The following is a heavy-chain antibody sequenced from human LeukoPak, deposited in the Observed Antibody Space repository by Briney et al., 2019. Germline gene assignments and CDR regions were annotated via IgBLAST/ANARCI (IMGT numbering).Heavy chain of an antibody. D-gene: IGHD4-17*01. CDR3: ARDGYGDYHYYYMDV. Sequence: GGSLRLSCAAPGFTFSSYWMSWVRQAPGKGLEWVANIKQDGSEKYYVDSVKGRFTISRDNAKNSLYLQMNSLRAEDTAVYYCARDGYGDYHYYYMDVWGKGTTVTVSS. CDR2: IKQDGSEK. J-gene: IGHJ6*03. CDR1: GFTFSSYW. V-gene: IGHV3-7*01.